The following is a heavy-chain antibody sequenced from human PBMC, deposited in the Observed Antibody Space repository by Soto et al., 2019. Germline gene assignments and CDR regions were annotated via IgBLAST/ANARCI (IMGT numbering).Heavy chain of an antibody. J-gene: IGHJ4*02. CDR1: GFSLSTSGVG. D-gene: IGHD6-13*01. CDR3: ARDIAAAGTSGRPMFDY. Sequence: SGPTLVNPTQTLTLTCTFSGFSLSTSGVGVGWIRQPPGKALEWLALIYWDDDMRYSPSLKSRLTITKDTSKNQVVLTMTNMDPVDTATYYCARDIAAAGTSGRPMFDYWGQGTLVTVS. V-gene: IGHV2-5*02. CDR2: IYWDDDM.